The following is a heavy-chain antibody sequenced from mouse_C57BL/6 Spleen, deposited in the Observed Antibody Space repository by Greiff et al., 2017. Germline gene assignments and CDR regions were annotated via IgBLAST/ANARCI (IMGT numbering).Heavy chain of an antibody. CDR2: ISSGGDYI. CDR3: TREVGNYYDYDEGLAMDY. J-gene: IGHJ4*01. CDR1: GFTFSSYA. Sequence: DVKLVESGEGLVKPGGSLKLSCAASGFTFSSYAMSWVRQTPEKRLEWVAYISSGGDYIYYADTVKGRFTISRDNARNTLYLQMSSLKSEDTAMYYCTREVGNYYDYDEGLAMDYWGQGTSVTVSS. V-gene: IGHV5-9-1*02. D-gene: IGHD2-4*01.